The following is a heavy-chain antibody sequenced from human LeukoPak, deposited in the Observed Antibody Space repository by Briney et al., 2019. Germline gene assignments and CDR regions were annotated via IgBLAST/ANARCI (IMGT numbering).Heavy chain of an antibody. CDR1: GFTFNAYD. CDR2: IQYDGSNQ. CDR3: AKDRCSNGIGCYYYYMDV. V-gene: IGHV3-30*02. Sequence: GGSLRLSCAAPGFTFNAYDMHWVRQAPGKGLEWVAYIQYDGSNQQYADSVKGRFSISRDSSKNILYLQMNSLRAEDTAVYYCAKDRCSNGIGCYYYYMDVWGKGTTVTISS. D-gene: IGHD2-8*01. J-gene: IGHJ6*03.